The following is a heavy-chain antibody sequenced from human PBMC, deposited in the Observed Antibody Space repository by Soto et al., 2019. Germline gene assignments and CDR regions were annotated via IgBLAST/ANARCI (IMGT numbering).Heavy chain of an antibody. Sequence: PGGSLRLSCAASGFTFSSYAMHWVRQAPGKGLEWVAVISYDGSNKYYADSVKGRFTISRDNSKNTLYLQMNSLRAEDTAVYYCARGTPPPSFTIYLVLDPDYGMDVWGQGTTVTVSS. D-gene: IGHD3-9*01. J-gene: IGHJ6*02. CDR2: ISYDGSNK. CDR1: GFTFSSYA. V-gene: IGHV3-30-3*01. CDR3: ARGTPPPSFTIYLVLDPDYGMDV.